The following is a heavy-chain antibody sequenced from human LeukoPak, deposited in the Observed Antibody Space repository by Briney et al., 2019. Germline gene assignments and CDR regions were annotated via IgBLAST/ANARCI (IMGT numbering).Heavy chain of an antibody. Sequence: ASVKVSCKTSGYTFTTYGINWVRQAPGQGLEWMGWISAYNDNRNYAQKLQGRVTMTADASTSTVYMELKSLRSDDTAMYYCASSRSHHYYSFYLDVWGKGTTVIVSS. CDR2: ISAYNDNR. D-gene: IGHD3-10*01. V-gene: IGHV1-18*01. CDR3: ASSRSHHYYSFYLDV. CDR1: GYTFTTYG. J-gene: IGHJ6*03.